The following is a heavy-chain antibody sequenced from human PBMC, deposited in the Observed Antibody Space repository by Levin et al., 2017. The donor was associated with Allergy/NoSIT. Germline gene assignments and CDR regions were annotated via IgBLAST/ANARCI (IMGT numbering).Heavy chain of an antibody. CDR2: ISDDGSKE. CDR3: AKRGSSGRHKYFDL. D-gene: IGHD3-10*01. V-gene: IGHV3-30*18. CDR1: GFTFSSYG. Sequence: GGSLRLSCAASGFTFSSYGMHWVRQTPGKGLEWVTAISDDGSKEYYADSVKGRFTISRDNSKNTLFLQMNSLRAEDTAVYYCAKRGSSGRHKYFDLWGRGTLVTVSS. J-gene: IGHJ2*01.